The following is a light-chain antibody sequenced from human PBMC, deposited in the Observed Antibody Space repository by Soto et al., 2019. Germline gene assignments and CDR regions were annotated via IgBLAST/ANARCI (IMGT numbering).Light chain of an antibody. Sequence: QSALTQPASVSGSPGQSITISCTGTSSDVGGYNYVSWYQQYPGKAPKLMIYEVSNRPSGVSNRFSGSKSGNTASLTISGLQAEDEADYYCSSYAGSSNVFGTGTKLTVL. CDR2: EVS. J-gene: IGLJ1*01. V-gene: IGLV2-14*01. CDR3: SSYAGSSNV. CDR1: SSDVGGYNY.